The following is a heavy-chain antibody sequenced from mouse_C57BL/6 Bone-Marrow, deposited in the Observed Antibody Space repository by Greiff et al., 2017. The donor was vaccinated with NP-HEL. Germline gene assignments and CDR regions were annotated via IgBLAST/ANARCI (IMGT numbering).Heavy chain of an antibody. J-gene: IGHJ3*01. CDR1: GYTFTSYW. CDR2: IDPSDSYT. Sequence: QVQLQQPGAELVRPGTSVKLSCKASGYTFTSYWMHWVKQRPGQGLEWIGVIDPSDSYTNYNQKFKGKATLTVDTSSSTAYMQLSSLTSEDSAVYYCANYDYDEWFAYWGQGTLVTVSA. V-gene: IGHV1-59*01. CDR3: ANYDYDEWFAY. D-gene: IGHD2-4*01.